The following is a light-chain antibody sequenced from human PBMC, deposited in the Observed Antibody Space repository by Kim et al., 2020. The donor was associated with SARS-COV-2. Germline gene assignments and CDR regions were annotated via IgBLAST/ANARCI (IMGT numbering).Light chain of an antibody. CDR3: QTWGTGIRV. J-gene: IGLJ2*01. V-gene: IGLV4-69*01. Sequence: SVNLTCPLSSGHSSYAIAWHQQQPGKGPRYLMKVKGDGSHRRGDGIPDRFSGSSSGAERYLTIASLQSEDEADYYCQTWGTGIRVFGGGTKLTVL. CDR2: VKGDGSH. CDR1: SGHSSYA.